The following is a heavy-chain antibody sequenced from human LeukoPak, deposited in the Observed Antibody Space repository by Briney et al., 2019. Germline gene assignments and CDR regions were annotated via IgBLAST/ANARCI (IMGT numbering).Heavy chain of an antibody. CDR1: GYTFTSYD. Sequence: ASVKVSCKASGYTFTSYDINWVRQATGQGLEWMGWINPNSGGTNYAQKFQGRVTMTRDTSISTAYMELSRLRSDDTAVYYCAREAPMVRGVIIKSLYYCDYWGQGTLVTVSS. CDR2: INPNSGGT. D-gene: IGHD3-10*01. CDR3: AREAPMVRGVIIKSLYYCDY. J-gene: IGHJ4*02. V-gene: IGHV1-2*02.